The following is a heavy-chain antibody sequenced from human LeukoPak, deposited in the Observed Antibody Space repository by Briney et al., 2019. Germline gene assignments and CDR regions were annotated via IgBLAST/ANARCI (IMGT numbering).Heavy chain of an antibody. CDR2: IYYTGST. J-gene: IGHJ4*02. Sequence: SETLSLTCTVTGGSISSYYWSWIRQPPGKGLEWIGYIYYTGSTNYNPSFKSRVTISVDTSKNQFSLKLSSVTAADTAVYYCARQQLSQLYYFDNWGQGTLVTVSS. D-gene: IGHD6-13*01. CDR3: ARQQLSQLYYFDN. V-gene: IGHV4-59*01. CDR1: GGSISSYY.